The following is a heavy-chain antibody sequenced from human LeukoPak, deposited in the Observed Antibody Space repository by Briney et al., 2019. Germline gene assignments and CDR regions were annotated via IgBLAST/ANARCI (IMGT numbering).Heavy chain of an antibody. V-gene: IGHV3-33*01. CDR1: GFTFSSYG. CDR3: ARGAEIKRGSGSYFDY. Sequence: GGSLRLSCAASGFTFSSYGMHWVRQAPGKGLGWVAVIWYDGSNKYYADSVKGRFTISRDNSKNTLYLQMNSLRAEDTAVYYCARGAEIKRGSGSYFDYWGQGTLVTVSS. J-gene: IGHJ4*02. D-gene: IGHD3-10*01. CDR2: IWYDGSNK.